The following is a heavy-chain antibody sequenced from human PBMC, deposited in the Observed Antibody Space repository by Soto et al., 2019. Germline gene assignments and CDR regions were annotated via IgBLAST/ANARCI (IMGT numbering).Heavy chain of an antibody. D-gene: IGHD3-22*01. CDR1: GGSFNRHT. CDR2: MIPIFGTA. CDR3: ARGWGYDSTDYYYAY. V-gene: IGHV1-69*01. Sequence: QVQLVQSGAEVRKPGSSVRVSCKASGGSFNRHTISWVRQAPGQGLEWMGGMIPIFGTANHAQKFQGRVTINADESTSIVYMELSSLRSDDTAIYYCARGWGYDSTDYYYAYWGQGTLVIVSS. J-gene: IGHJ4*02.